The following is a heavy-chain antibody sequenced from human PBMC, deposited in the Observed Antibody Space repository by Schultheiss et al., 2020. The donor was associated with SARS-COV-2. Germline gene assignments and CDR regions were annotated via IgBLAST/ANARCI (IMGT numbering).Heavy chain of an antibody. V-gene: IGHV4-30-2*02. CDR1: GGSISSGGYS. CDR2: IYHSGST. D-gene: IGHD6-19*01. CDR3: SRSQWLRMDV. Sequence: SETLSLTCAVSGGSISSGGYSWSWIRQPPGKGPEWIGYIYHSGSTNYNPSLKSRVTISVDTSKNQFSLKLSSVSAADTAVYYCSRSQWLRMDVWGQGTTVTVSS. J-gene: IGHJ6*02.